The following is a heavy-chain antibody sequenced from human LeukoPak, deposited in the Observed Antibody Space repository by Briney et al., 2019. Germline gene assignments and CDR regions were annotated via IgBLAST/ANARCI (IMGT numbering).Heavy chain of an antibody. D-gene: IGHD5-18*01. CDR2: IYTSGST. CDR1: GGSISTYY. J-gene: IGHJ4*02. V-gene: IGHV4-4*09. Sequence: PSETLSLTGTVSGGSISTYYWSWIRQPPGKGLEGIGYIYTSGSTDYNPSLKSRLTLSLDPPNTQFSLDLKSVTAADTAVYYCSRSRGRKVTPFDYWGQGILVTVSS. CDR3: SRSRGRKVTPFDY.